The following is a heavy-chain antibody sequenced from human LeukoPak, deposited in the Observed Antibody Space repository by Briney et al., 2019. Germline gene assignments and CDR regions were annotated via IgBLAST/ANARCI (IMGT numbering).Heavy chain of an antibody. Sequence: SVKVSCKASGGTFSSYAIGWVRQAPGQGLEWMGGIIPIFGTANYAQKFQGRVTITADESTSTAYMELSSLRSEDTAVYYCARSGRLLWFGERSFNWFDPWGQGTLVTVSS. CDR1: GGTFSSYA. D-gene: IGHD3-10*01. V-gene: IGHV1-69*13. CDR2: IIPIFGTA. J-gene: IGHJ5*02. CDR3: ARSGRLLWFGERSFNWFDP.